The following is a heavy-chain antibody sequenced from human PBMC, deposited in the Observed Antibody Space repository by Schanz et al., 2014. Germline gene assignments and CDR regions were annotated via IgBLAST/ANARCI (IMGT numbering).Heavy chain of an antibody. V-gene: IGHV1-18*01. D-gene: IGHD5-18*01. CDR3: TRGGDSYALSAFDI. J-gene: IGHJ3*02. CDR2: ITAYNGDT. CDR1: GYTFTSHG. Sequence: QVQLVQSGDEVKKPGASVKVSCKASGYTFTSHGISWVRQAPGQGLEWMGWITAYNGDTNYALKRQGRVTMTTDTSTGTAYMELRSLRSDDTSLYYCTRGGDSYALSAFDIWGQVTMVTVSS.